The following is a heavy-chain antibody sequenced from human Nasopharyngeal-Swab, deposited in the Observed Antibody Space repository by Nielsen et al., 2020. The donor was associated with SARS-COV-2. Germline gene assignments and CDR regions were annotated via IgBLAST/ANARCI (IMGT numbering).Heavy chain of an antibody. V-gene: IGHV3-33*05. Sequence: VRQMPGKGLEWVAVISYDETNKYYADSVKGRFTISRDNSKNTLYLQMTSLRAEDTAMYYCAREYGNYYGFYWGQGTLVTVSS. CDR2: ISYDETNK. J-gene: IGHJ4*02. D-gene: IGHD3-10*01. CDR3: AREYGNYYGFY.